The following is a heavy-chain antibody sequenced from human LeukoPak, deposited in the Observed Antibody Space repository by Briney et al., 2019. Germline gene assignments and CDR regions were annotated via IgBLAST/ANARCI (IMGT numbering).Heavy chain of an antibody. CDR3: ARYSSGFDY. J-gene: IGHJ4*02. V-gene: IGHV4-34*01. D-gene: IGHD6-19*01. CDR1: GGSFSGYY. Sequence: SETLSLTCAVYGGSFSGYYWSWIRQPPGKGLEWIGEINHSGSTNYNPPLKSRVTISVDTSKNQFSLKLSSVTAADTAVYYCARYSSGFDYWGQGTLVTVSS. CDR2: INHSGST.